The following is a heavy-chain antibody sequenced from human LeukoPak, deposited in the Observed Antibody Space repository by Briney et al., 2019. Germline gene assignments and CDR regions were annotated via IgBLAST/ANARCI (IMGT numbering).Heavy chain of an antibody. V-gene: IGHV3-20*04. CDR2: INWNGGST. D-gene: IGHD6-13*01. J-gene: IGHJ3*02. Sequence: GGSLRLSCAASGFTFDDYGMSWVRQAPGKGLEWVSGINWNGGSTGYADSVKGRFTISRDNAKNSLYLQMNSLRAEDTALYYCARVKQQLRGSRAFDIWGQGTMVTVSS. CDR1: GFTFDDYG. CDR3: ARVKQQLRGSRAFDI.